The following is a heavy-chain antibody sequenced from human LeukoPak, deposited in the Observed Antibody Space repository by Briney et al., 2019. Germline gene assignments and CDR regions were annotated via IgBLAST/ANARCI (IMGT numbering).Heavy chain of an antibody. V-gene: IGHV3-53*01. CDR2: IYSDNT. CDR3: ARRAGGYSHPYDY. J-gene: IGHJ4*02. CDR1: GFTVSSNS. D-gene: IGHD4-23*01. Sequence: GGSLRLSCTVSGFTVSSNSMSWVRQAPGKGLEWVSFIYSDNTHYSDSVKGRFTISRDNSKNTLYLQMNSLRAEYTAVYYCARRAGGYSHPYDYWGQGTLVTVSS.